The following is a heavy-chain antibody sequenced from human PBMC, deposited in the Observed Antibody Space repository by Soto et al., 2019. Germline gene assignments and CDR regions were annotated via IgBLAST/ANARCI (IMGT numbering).Heavy chain of an antibody. V-gene: IGHV5-10-1*01. CDR2: IGPSDSYT. Sequence: GESLKISCKGSGYSFTSYWISWVRQMPGKGLEWMGRIGPSDSYTNYSPSFQGHVTISADKSISTAYLQWSSLKASDTAMYYCASHGQGTAATRGWFDPWGQGTLVTVSS. D-gene: IGHD6-13*01. J-gene: IGHJ5*02. CDR1: GYSFTSYW. CDR3: ASHGQGTAATRGWFDP.